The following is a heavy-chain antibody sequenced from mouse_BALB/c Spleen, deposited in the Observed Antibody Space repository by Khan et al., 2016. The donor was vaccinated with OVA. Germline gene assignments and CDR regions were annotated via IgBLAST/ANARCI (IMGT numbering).Heavy chain of an antibody. D-gene: IGHD1-2*01. CDR1: GYTFTDYY. Sequence: QVQLQQSGAELARPGASVKLSCKASGYTFTDYYINWVKQRTGQGLEWIGEINPGSGDIYYNEKLKGKATLTADKSSSTAYMKLISLTSEDSAVYFCARRNYFGYTFAYGGQGTLVTVSA. V-gene: IGHV1-77*01. J-gene: IGHJ3*01. CDR3: ARRNYFGYTFAY. CDR2: INPGSGDI.